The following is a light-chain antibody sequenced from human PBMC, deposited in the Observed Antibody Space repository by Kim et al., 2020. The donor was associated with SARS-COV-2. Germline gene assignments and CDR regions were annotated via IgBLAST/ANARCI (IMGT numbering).Light chain of an antibody. Sequence: GQSLTISCTGTSSDVGGYSYVSWYQQHPDKAPKVIIYDVSKRPSGVPDRFSGSKSGNTASLTISGLQAEDEADYYCCSYAGSYTYVFGSGTRSPS. J-gene: IGLJ1*01. CDR3: CSYAGSYTYV. CDR2: DVS. CDR1: SSDVGGYSY. V-gene: IGLV2-11*01.